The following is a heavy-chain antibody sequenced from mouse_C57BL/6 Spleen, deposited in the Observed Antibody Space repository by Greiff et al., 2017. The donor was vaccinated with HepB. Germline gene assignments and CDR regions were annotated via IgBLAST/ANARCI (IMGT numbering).Heavy chain of an antibody. J-gene: IGHJ2*01. D-gene: IGHD2-4*01. Sequence: EVKLQESGGDLVKPGGSLKLSCAASGFTFSSYGMSWVRQTPDKRLEWVATISSGGSYTYYPDSVKGRFTISRDNAKNTLYLQMSSLKSEDTAMYYCARHEGLRYYFDYWGQGTTLTVSS. V-gene: IGHV5-6*01. CDR1: GFTFSSYG. CDR2: ISSGGSYT. CDR3: ARHEGLRYYFDY.